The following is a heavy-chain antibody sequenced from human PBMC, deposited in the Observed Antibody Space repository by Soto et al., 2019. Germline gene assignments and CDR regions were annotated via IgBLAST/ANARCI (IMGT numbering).Heavy chain of an antibody. CDR1: GYSFTSYW. D-gene: IGHD3-10*01. CDR2: IYPGDSDT. CDR3: ARLRARWFGDLLSSDLDF. Sequence: GESLKISCKGSGYSFTSYWIGWVRQMPGKGLEWMGIIYPGDSDTTYGPSFQGQVTISVDKSISTAYLQWSSLKASDTAMYYCARLRARWFGDLLSSDLDFWGQGSLVTVSS. J-gene: IGHJ4*02. V-gene: IGHV5-51*01.